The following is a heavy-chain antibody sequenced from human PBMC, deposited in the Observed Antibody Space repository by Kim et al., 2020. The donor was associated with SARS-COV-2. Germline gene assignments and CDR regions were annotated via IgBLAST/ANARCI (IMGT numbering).Heavy chain of an antibody. CDR3: ARDYYYDSSGYEGGFDY. Sequence: LKSRVTISVDTSKNQFSLKQSSVTAADTAVYYCARDYYYDSSGYEGGFDYWGQGTLVTVSS. J-gene: IGHJ4*02. D-gene: IGHD3-22*01. V-gene: IGHV4-31*02.